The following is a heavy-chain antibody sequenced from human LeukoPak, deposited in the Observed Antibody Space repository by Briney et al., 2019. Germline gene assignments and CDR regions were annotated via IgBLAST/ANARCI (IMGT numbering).Heavy chain of an antibody. J-gene: IGHJ5*02. D-gene: IGHD6-13*01. Sequence: SETLSLTCTVSGGSLSSYYWSWIRQPPGKGLEWIGYIYYSGSTNYNPSLKSRVTISVDTSKNQFSLKLSSVTAADTAVYYCATSSSWPSNWFDPWGQGTLVTVSS. V-gene: IGHV4-59*01. CDR3: ATSSSWPSNWFDP. CDR2: IYYSGST. CDR1: GGSLSSYY.